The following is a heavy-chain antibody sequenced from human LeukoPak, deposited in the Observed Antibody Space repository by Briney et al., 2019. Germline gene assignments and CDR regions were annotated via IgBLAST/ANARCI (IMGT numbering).Heavy chain of an antibody. CDR3: AGGGHLDY. Sequence: GGSLRLSCVASGFTVSSNYMSWVRQAPGKGLEWVSVIFSGGSTWHADSVRGRFTISRDISKNTLYLQMTSLRAEDTAVYYCAGGGHLDYWGQGTLVTVSS. CDR2: IFSGGST. J-gene: IGHJ4*02. CDR1: GFTVSSNY. D-gene: IGHD1-26*01. V-gene: IGHV3-53*01.